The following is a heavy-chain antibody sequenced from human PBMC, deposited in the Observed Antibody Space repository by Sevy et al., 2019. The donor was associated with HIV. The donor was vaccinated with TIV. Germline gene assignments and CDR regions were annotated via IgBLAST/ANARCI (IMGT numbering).Heavy chain of an antibody. V-gene: IGHV1-3*01. Sequence: ASVKVSCKASGYTFTSYAMHWVRQAPGQRLEWMGWINAGNGNTKYSQKFQGRVTITRDTSASTAYMELSSLRSEDTAVYYCAREGYSGSPRNWFDPWGQGTLVTVSS. D-gene: IGHD1-26*01. CDR3: AREGYSGSPRNWFDP. J-gene: IGHJ5*02. CDR1: GYTFTSYA. CDR2: INAGNGNT.